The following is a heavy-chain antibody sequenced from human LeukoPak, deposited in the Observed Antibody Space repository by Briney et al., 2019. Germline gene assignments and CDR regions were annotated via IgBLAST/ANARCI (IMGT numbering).Heavy chain of an antibody. Sequence: SETLSLTCTVSGGSITSDTYYWGWIRQPPGKGLEWIGTTYYTGSAYYNPSLKSRVTISVDTSKNQFSLKLTSVTAADTAVYYCARQTGVGLFILPGGRGTLVTVSS. CDR3: ARQTGVGLFILP. V-gene: IGHV4-39*01. CDR2: TYYTGSA. CDR1: GGSITSDTYY. J-gene: IGHJ4*02. D-gene: IGHD3-3*01.